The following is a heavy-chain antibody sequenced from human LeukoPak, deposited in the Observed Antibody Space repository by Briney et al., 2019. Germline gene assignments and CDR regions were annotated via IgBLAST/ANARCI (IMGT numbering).Heavy chain of an antibody. Sequence: PGGSLRLSCAASGFTFSSYAMSWVPQAPGKGLEWVSGISGSGGSTNYADSVKGRFTISRDNSKNTLYLQMNSLRAEDTAVYYCAKDSRYSGNIKAFDIWGQGTMVTVSS. V-gene: IGHV3-23*01. CDR3: AKDSRYSGNIKAFDI. J-gene: IGHJ3*02. D-gene: IGHD1-26*01. CDR2: ISGSGGST. CDR1: GFTFSSYA.